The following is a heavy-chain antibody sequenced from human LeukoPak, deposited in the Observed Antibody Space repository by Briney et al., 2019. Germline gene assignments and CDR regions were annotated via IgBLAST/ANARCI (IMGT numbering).Heavy chain of an antibody. CDR1: GGSISSGGYY. Sequence: SETLSLTCTVSGGSISSGGYYWSWIRQPPGKGLEWIGYIYHSGSTYYNPSLKSRVTISVDRSKNQFSLKLSSVTAADTAVYYCARGRGYYYDSSGYHPRGTIDYWGQGTLVTVSS. V-gene: IGHV4-30-2*01. J-gene: IGHJ4*02. CDR3: ARGRGYYYDSSGYHPRGTIDY. CDR2: IYHSGST. D-gene: IGHD3-22*01.